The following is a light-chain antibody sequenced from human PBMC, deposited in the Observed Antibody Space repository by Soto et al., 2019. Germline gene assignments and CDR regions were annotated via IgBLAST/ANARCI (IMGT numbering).Light chain of an antibody. CDR2: DDN. CDR3: GSWDSSLSAYV. V-gene: IGLV1-51*01. CDR1: SSNIGGNC. J-gene: IGLJ1*01. Sequence: QSLLTQTRSVSAAPGQKVTISCSGSSSNIGGNCVSWYQQLPGTAPKLLIYDDNKRPSGIPDRFSGSKSGTSATLGITGFQTGDEADYYCGSWDSSLSAYVFGTGTKVTVL.